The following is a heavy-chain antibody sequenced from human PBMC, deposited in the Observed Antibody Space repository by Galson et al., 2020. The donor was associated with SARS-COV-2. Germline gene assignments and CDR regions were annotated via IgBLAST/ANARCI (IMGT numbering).Heavy chain of an antibody. V-gene: IGHV5-51*01. D-gene: IGHD3-10*01. CDR3: ARQIMVRGVINRQNWFDP. J-gene: IGHJ5*02. CDR2: LYPGDSHT. Sequence: KIGESLKISCKGSGYSFTSYWIGWVRQMPGKGLEWMGTLYPGDSHTRYSPSFQGPVTISADKSISTAYLQWSSLKASATAMYYCARQIMVRGVINRQNWFDPWVQGTLVTVSS. CDR1: GYSFTSYW.